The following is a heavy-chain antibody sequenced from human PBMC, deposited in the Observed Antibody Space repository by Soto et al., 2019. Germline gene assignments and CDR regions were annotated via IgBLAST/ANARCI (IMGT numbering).Heavy chain of an antibody. CDR1: GGTFSSYT. CDR2: IIPILGIA. J-gene: IGHJ6*03. D-gene: IGHD3-10*01. CDR3: ATEEGSMVRGVIRPVDYYYYMDV. Sequence: SVKVSCKASGGTFSSYTISWVRQAPGQGLEWMGRIIPILGIANYAQKFQGRVTITADKSTSTAYMELSSLRSEDTAVYYCATEEGSMVRGVIRPVDYYYYMDVWGKGNTVTVSS. V-gene: IGHV1-69*02.